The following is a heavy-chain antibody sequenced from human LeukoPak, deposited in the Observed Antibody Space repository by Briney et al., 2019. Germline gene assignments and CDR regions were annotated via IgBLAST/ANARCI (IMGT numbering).Heavy chain of an antibody. V-gene: IGHV3-30*04. D-gene: IGHD7-27*01. CDR2: ISYDGNIK. Sequence: GRSLRLSCAASGFTFSNYAMHWVRQSPGKGLEWVAVISYDGNIKNYADSVKGRFTVSRDNAQNTLYLQMNSLKVEDTAVYYCAKGNWGPLYYFDSWGQGTLVTVSS. J-gene: IGHJ4*02. CDR1: GFTFSNYA. CDR3: AKGNWGPLYYFDS.